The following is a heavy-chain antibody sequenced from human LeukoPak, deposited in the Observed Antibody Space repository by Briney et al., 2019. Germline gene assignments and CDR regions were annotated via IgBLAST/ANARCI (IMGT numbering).Heavy chain of an antibody. D-gene: IGHD5-12*01. CDR2: IEQDGSEK. CDR1: GFSFTTSW. CDR3: AKGHASLAP. Sequence: GGSLRLSCAASGFSFTTSWMSWVRQAPGKGLEWVASIEQDGSEKYYVDSVKGRFTISRDNAKNSLFLQMNSLRAEDTAVYYCAKGHASLAPGGQGALVTVSS. J-gene: IGHJ4*02. V-gene: IGHV3-7*01.